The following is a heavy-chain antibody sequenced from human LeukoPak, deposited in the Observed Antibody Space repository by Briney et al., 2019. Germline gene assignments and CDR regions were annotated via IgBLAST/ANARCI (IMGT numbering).Heavy chain of an antibody. J-gene: IGHJ5*02. CDR3: ARHEGSSSLRMGWFDP. Sequence: GESLKISCKGSGYSFTSYWIGWVRQMPGKGLEWMGIIYPGDSDTRYSPSFQGQVTISADKSISTAYLQWSSLKASDTAMYYCARHEGSSSLRMGWFDPWGQGTLVTVSS. V-gene: IGHV5-51*01. D-gene: IGHD6-13*01. CDR2: IYPGDSDT. CDR1: GYSFTSYW.